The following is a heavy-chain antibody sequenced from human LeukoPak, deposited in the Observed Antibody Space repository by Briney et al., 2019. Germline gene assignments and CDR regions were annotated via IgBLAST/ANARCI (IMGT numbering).Heavy chain of an antibody. CDR3: ATLKEFHCSGGSCYARNWFDP. CDR1: GYTLTELS. V-gene: IGHV1-24*01. Sequence: ASVNVSCKVSGYTLTELSMHWVRQAPGKGLEWMGGFDPEDGETIYAQKFQGRVTMTEDTSTDTAYMELSSLRSEDTAVYYCATLKEFHCSGGSCYARNWFDPWGQGTLVTVSS. J-gene: IGHJ5*02. D-gene: IGHD2-15*01. CDR2: FDPEDGET.